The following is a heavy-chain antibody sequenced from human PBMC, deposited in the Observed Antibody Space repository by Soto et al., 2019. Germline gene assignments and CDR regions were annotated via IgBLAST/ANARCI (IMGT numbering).Heavy chain of an antibody. CDR1: GGSFSGYY. V-gene: IGHV4-34*01. D-gene: IGHD2-8*01. CDR3: ARGGGYCTNGVCYIPPYYYYGMDV. J-gene: IGHJ6*02. Sequence: SETLSLTCAVYGGSFSGYYWSWIRQPPGKGLEWIGEINHSGSTNYNPSLKSRVTISVDTSKNQFSLKLSSVTTADTAVYYCARGGGYCTNGVCYIPPYYYYGMDVWGQGTTVTVSS. CDR2: INHSGST.